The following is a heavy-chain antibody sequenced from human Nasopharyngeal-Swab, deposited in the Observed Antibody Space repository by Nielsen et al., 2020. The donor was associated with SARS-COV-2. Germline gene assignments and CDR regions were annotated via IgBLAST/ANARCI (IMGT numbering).Heavy chain of an antibody. CDR2: INSDGSST. J-gene: IGHJ6*02. V-gene: IGHV3-74*01. CDR1: GFTFSSYC. CDR3: ARGGGHYYYYYGMDV. Sequence: GESLKISCAASGFTFSSYCMHWVRQAPGKGLVWVSRINSDGSSTSYADSVKGRFTISRDNAKNTLYLQMNSLRAEDTAVYYCARGGGHYYYYYGMDVWGQGTTVTVSS.